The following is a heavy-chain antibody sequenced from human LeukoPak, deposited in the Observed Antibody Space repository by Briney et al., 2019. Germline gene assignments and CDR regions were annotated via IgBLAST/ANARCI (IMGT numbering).Heavy chain of an antibody. CDR2: ISWNSGSI. Sequence: AGGSLRLSCAASGFTFDDYAMHWVRHAPGKGLEGVSGISWNSGSIVYADSVKGRFTISRDNAKNSLYLQMNSLRAEDTALYYCAKDGGGYDILTGYYFDYWGQGTLVTVSS. CDR3: AKDGGGYDILTGYYFDY. J-gene: IGHJ4*02. V-gene: IGHV3-9*01. D-gene: IGHD3-9*01. CDR1: GFTFDDYA.